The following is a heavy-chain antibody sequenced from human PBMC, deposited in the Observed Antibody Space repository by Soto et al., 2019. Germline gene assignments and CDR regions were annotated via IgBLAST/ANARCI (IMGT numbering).Heavy chain of an antibody. CDR3: ARDRLELGRSNWFDP. V-gene: IGHV3-30-3*01. Sequence: QVQLVESGGGVVQPGRSLRLSCAASGFTFSSYAMHWVRQAPGKGLEWVAVISYDGSNKYYADSVKGRFTISRDNSKNTLYLQMNSLRAEDTAVYYSARDRLELGRSNWFDPWGQGTLVTVSS. CDR2: ISYDGSNK. CDR1: GFTFSSYA. D-gene: IGHD1-7*01. J-gene: IGHJ5*02.